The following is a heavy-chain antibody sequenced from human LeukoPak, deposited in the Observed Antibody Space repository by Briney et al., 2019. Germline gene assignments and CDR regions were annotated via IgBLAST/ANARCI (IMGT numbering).Heavy chain of an antibody. Sequence: GGSLLLSSAASGFTFSSYAMSWVRRAPGKGLEWVSAISGSGGSTYYADSVKGRFTISRDNSKNTLYLQMNSLRAEDTAVYYCAKSVRGVNDAFAIWGQGTMVTVSS. J-gene: IGHJ3*02. CDR2: ISGSGGST. V-gene: IGHV3-23*01. D-gene: IGHD3-10*01. CDR3: AKSVRGVNDAFAI. CDR1: GFTFSSYA.